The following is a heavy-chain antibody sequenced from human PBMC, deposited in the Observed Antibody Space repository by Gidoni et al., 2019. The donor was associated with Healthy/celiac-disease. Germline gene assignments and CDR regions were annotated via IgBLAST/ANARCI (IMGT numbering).Heavy chain of an antibody. CDR2: IRWNSGSI. D-gene: IGHD2-15*01. V-gene: IGHV3-9*01. J-gene: IGHJ3*02. CDR1: GFTFDDYA. Sequence: EVQLVESGGGLVQPGRSLRLSCAASGFTFDDYAMHWVRKAPGKGLEWVSGIRWNSGSIGYADSVKGRFTISSDNAKNSLYLQMNSLRAEDTALYYCAKSRRRGYCSGGSCYQDAFDIWGQGTMVTVSS. CDR3: AKSRRRGYCSGGSCYQDAFDI.